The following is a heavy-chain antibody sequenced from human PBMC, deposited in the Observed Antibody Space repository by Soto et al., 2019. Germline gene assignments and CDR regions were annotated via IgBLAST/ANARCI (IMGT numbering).Heavy chain of an antibody. J-gene: IGHJ4*02. CDR3: ARGGGLGELLKDY. Sequence: PGGSLRLSCAASGFTVSSNYMSWVRQAPGKGLEWVSVIYSGGSAYYADSVKGRFTISRDNSKNTLYLQMNSLRAEDTAVYYCARGGGLGELLKDYWGQGTLVTVSS. CDR1: GFTVSSNY. CDR2: IYSGGSA. D-gene: IGHD3-10*01. V-gene: IGHV3-66*01.